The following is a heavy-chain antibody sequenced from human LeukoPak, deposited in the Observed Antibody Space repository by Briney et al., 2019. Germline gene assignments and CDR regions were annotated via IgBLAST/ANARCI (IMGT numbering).Heavy chain of an antibody. CDR1: GIIFRYDG. CDR2: IRDDGSNK. J-gene: IGHJ4*02. Sequence: GFLGTSWAAAGIIFRYDGMHLVRPAPGKGLEWVAFIRDDGSNKYYADSVKGRFTISRDNSKNTLYLQMNSLRAEDTAVYYCAKDLDYWGQGTLVTVSS. V-gene: IGHV3-30*02. CDR3: AKDLDY.